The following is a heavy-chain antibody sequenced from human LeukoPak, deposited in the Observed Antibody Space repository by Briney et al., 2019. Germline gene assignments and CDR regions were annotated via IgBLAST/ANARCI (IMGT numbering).Heavy chain of an antibody. Sequence: SVKVSCKASGYTFTGYYIHWVRQAPGKGLEWMGGFDPEDGETIYAQKFQGRVTMTEDTSTDTAYMELSSLRSEDTAVYYCIAWFVRIRGFDPWGQGTLVTVSS. CDR2: FDPEDGET. D-gene: IGHD3-10*01. CDR1: GYTFTGYY. J-gene: IGHJ5*02. V-gene: IGHV1-24*01. CDR3: IAWFVRIRGFDP.